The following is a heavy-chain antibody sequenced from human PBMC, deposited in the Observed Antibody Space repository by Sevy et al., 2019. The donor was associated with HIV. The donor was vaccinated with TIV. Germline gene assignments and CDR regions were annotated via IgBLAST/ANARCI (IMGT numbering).Heavy chain of an antibody. Sequence: GGCLRLSCVASGFTLSSHNMNWVRQAAGKGLEWVSSISTSSNDIYYADSVRGRFTISRDNARNSLYLQMNTLRAEDTAVYYCARVVAYCSGGTCFPGYYYGMDVWGQGTTVTVSS. CDR2: ISTSSNDI. CDR1: GFTLSSHN. CDR3: ARVVAYCSGGTCFPGYYYGMDV. J-gene: IGHJ6*02. D-gene: IGHD2-15*01. V-gene: IGHV3-21*01.